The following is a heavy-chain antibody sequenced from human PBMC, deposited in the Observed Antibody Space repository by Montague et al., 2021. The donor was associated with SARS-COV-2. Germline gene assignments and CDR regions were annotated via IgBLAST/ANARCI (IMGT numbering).Heavy chain of an antibody. CDR3: ARARITMIVVVSAFDI. J-gene: IGHJ3*02. CDR1: GGSISSGGYY. V-gene: IGHV4-31*03. D-gene: IGHD3-22*01. CDR2: IYYSGST. Sequence: TLSLTCTVSGGSISSGGYYWSWIRQHPGKGLEWIGYIYYSGSTYYNPSLESRVTISVDTSKNQFSLKLSSVTAADTAVYYCARARITMIVVVSAFDIWGQGTMVTVSS.